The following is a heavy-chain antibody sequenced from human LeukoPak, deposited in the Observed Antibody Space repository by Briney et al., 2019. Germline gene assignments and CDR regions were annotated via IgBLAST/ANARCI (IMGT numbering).Heavy chain of an antibody. CDR1: GGSIISTSYY. CDR3: ARDGYYYGSGSYPFDP. J-gene: IGHJ5*02. Sequence: SETLSLTCNVPGGSIISTSYYWSWIRQPAGKGLEWIGRIYTSGSTHFNPSLKSRVTMSVDTSKNQFSLKLSSVTAADTAVYYCARDGYYYGSGSYPFDPWGQGTLVTVSS. CDR2: IYTSGST. V-gene: IGHV4-61*02. D-gene: IGHD3-10*01.